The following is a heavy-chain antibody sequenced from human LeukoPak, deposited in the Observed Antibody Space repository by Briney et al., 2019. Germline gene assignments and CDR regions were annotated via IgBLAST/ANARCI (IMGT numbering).Heavy chain of an antibody. CDR3: ARRVHSSSSGFDY. CDR1: AYSISGGYY. D-gene: IGHD6-6*01. CDR2: IYHGGST. Sequence: SETLSLTCSVSAYSISGGYYWGWIRQPPGKGLEWIGSIYHGGSTYYNPSLKSRVTISVDTYKNQFSLNLSSVTAADTAVYYCARRVHSSSSGFDYWGQGTLVTVSS. V-gene: IGHV4-38-2*02. J-gene: IGHJ4*02.